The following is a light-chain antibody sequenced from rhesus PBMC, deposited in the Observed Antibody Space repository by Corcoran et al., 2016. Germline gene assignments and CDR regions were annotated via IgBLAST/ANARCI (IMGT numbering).Light chain of an antibody. CDR1: QAISTW. CDR3: QQHDHSPLT. V-gene: IGKV1-69*01. CDR2: RAS. Sequence: DIQMTQSPSSLSASVGDRVTITCRASQAISTWLAWYPQKPGKAPNLLIYRASNLETGVQSRFSGSGSWTDFTLTISSLQPEDIATYYCQQHDHSPLTFGGGTKVEIK. J-gene: IGKJ4*01.